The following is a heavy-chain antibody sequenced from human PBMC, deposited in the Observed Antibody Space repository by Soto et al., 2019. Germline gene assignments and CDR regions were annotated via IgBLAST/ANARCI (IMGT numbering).Heavy chain of an antibody. CDR1: GYSFTSYW. D-gene: IGHD2-15*01. Sequence: PGESLKISCKGSGYSFTSYWIGWVRQMPGKGLEWMGIIFPGDSDTRYSPSFQGQVTISADKSVSTAYLQWSSLKASDTAMYYCARLLGYCSGGSCYSVYYYGMDVWGQGTTVTVSS. J-gene: IGHJ6*02. CDR2: IFPGDSDT. CDR3: ARLLGYCSGGSCYSVYYYGMDV. V-gene: IGHV5-51*01.